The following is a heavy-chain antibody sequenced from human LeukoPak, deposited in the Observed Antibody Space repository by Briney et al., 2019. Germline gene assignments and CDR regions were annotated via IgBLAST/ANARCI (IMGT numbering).Heavy chain of an antibody. CDR1: GGSISSSSYY. V-gene: IGHV4-39*07. CDR3: ARESSSGYFYAFDI. CDR2: IYYSGST. D-gene: IGHD3-22*01. Sequence: SETLSLTCTVSGGSISSSSYYWGWIRQPPGKGREWIGSIYYSGSTYYHPSLKSRVTISIDTSKNHFSLKLSSVTAADTAVYFCARESSSGYFYAFDIWGQGTMVTVSS. J-gene: IGHJ3*02.